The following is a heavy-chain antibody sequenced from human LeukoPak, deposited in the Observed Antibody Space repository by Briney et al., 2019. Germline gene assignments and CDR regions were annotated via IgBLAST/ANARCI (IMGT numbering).Heavy chain of an antibody. CDR2: ITSSSTYI. V-gene: IGHV3-21*01. CDR1: GLTFSTYS. D-gene: IGHD2-2*01. J-gene: IGHJ4*02. Sequence: PGGSLRLSCAASGLTFSTYSMIWVRQAPGTGLEWVSSITSSSTYIYYADSVKGRFTVSRDNAKNSLYLQMNSLRAEDTAVYYCAKRYCSTTNCYALDHWGQGTLVTVSS. CDR3: AKRYCSTTNCYALDH.